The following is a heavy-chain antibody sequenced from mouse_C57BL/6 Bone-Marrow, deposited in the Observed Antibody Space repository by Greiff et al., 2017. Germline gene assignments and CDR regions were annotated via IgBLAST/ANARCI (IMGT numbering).Heavy chain of an antibody. CDR1: GFSFNTYA. CDR3: VRQLSCDSNYAEYYAMDY. V-gene: IGHV10-1*01. J-gene: IGHJ4*01. Sequence: EVHVVESGGGLVQPKGSLKLSCAASGFSFNTYAMNWVRQAPGKGLEWVARIRRKSNNYATYYADSVKDRFTISRDDSESMLYLQMHNLKTANTAVDYGVRQLSCDSNYAEYYAMDYWGQGTSVTVAS. CDR2: IRRKSNNYAT. D-gene: IGHD2-5*01.